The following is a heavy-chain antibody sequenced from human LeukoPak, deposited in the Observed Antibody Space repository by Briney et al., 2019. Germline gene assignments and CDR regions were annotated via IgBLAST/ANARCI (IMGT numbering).Heavy chain of an antibody. D-gene: IGHD6-19*01. J-gene: IGHJ4*02. CDR3: AREQSGDGWSGFDY. V-gene: IGHV3-30*15. CDR2: ISDDGSRQ. Sequence: GSLRLSCAASGFTFRSYAMHWVRQAPGKGLEWVAVISDDGSRQHYADFLEGRITISRDNSKNTVSLQMSSLRTEDTAVYFCAREQSGDGWSGFDYWGQGTLVTVSS. CDR1: GFTFRSYA.